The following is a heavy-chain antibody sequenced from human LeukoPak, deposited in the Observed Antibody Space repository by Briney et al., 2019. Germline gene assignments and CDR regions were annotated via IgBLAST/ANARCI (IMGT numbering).Heavy chain of an antibody. CDR2: IIPIFGTA. J-gene: IGHJ4*02. CDR1: GYTFTSYG. CDR3: ASADDSSGYHKGGFDY. Sequence: SVKVSCKASGYTFTSYGISWVRQAPGQGLEWMGGIIPIFGTANYAQKFQGRVTITADESTSTAYMELSSLRSEDTAVYYCASADDSSGYHKGGFDYWGQGTLVTVSS. V-gene: IGHV1-69*13. D-gene: IGHD3-22*01.